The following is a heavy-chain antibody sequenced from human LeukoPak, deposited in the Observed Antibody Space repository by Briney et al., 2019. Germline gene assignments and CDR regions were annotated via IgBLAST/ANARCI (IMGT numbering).Heavy chain of an antibody. Sequence: SETLSLTCAVYGGSFSGYYWSWIRQPPGKGLEWIGEINHSGSTNYNPSLKSRVTISVDTSKNQFSLKLSSVTAADTAVYYCARGYDSSGFPKTTNWFDPWGQGTLVTVSS. CDR3: ARGYDSSGFPKTTNWFDP. D-gene: IGHD3-22*01. CDR1: GGSFSGYY. CDR2: INHSGST. V-gene: IGHV4-34*01. J-gene: IGHJ5*02.